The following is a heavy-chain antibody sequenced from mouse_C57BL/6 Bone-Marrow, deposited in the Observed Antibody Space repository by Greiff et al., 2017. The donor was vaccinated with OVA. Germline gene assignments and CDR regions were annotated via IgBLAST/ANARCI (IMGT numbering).Heavy chain of an antibody. CDR3: ARRGGSGSDY. CDR2: ISYDGSN. Sequence: EVQLQESGPGLVKPSQSLSLTCSVTGYSITSGYYWNWIRQFPGNKLEWMGYISYDGSNNYNPSLKNRISITRDTSKNQFFLKLNSVTTEDTATYYCARRGGSGSDYWGQGTTLTVSS. V-gene: IGHV3-6*01. J-gene: IGHJ2*01. CDR1: GYSITSGYY. D-gene: IGHD3-2*02.